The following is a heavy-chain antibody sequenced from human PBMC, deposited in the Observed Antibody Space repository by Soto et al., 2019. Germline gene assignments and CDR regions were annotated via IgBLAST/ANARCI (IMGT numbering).Heavy chain of an antibody. J-gene: IGHJ5*02. CDR1: GFTFSSYS. CDR3: ARESRFLEWLSLNWFDP. Sequence: GGSLRLSCASSGFTFSSYSMNLVRQAPGKGLEWVSYISSSSSTIYYADSVKGRFTISRDNAKNPLYLQMNSLRDEDTAVYYCARESRFLEWLSLNWFDPWGQGTLVTVSS. D-gene: IGHD3-3*01. CDR2: ISSSSSTI. V-gene: IGHV3-48*02.